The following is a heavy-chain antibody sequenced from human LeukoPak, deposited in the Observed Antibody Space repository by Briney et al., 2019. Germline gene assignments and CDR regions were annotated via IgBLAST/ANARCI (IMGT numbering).Heavy chain of an antibody. D-gene: IGHD6-13*01. V-gene: IGHV3-48*01. CDR3: ARLGIITAAGSNDY. J-gene: IGHJ4*02. Sequence: GGSLRLSCAASGFTFSSYAMTWVRQAPGKGLEWVSYISYSGDTIYYADSVKGRFTVSRDNAKNSLYLQMNSLRAEDTAVYYCARLGIITAAGSNDYWGQGTLVTVSS. CDR2: ISYSGDTI. CDR1: GFTFSSYA.